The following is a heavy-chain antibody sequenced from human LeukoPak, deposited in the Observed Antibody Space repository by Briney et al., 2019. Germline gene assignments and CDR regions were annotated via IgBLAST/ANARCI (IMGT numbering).Heavy chain of an antibody. J-gene: IGHJ5*02. Sequence: SETLSLTCTVSGGSISSSSYYWGGVRQPPGKGLEWIGSIYYSGSTHYNPSLKSRVTISIDTSKNQFSLKLSSVTAADTAVFYCAREAGSPNWLDPWGQGILVTVSS. CDR1: GGSISSSSYY. CDR2: IYYSGST. D-gene: IGHD3-10*01. CDR3: AREAGSPNWLDP. V-gene: IGHV4-39*02.